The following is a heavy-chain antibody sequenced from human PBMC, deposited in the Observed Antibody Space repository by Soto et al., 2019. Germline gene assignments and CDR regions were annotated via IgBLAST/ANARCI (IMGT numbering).Heavy chain of an antibody. D-gene: IGHD5-18*01. CDR3: ARLGSLLQLIDY. CDR1: GYTFTNYW. Sequence: GESLKISCQASGYTFTNYWIAWVRHMPGRGLEWMGLIFPRDSDTRYNSSFEGQVTISTDRSIATAYLQWTSLKASDTATYFCARLGSLLQLIDYWGQGTPVTVSS. J-gene: IGHJ4*02. V-gene: IGHV5-51*01. CDR2: IFPRDSDT.